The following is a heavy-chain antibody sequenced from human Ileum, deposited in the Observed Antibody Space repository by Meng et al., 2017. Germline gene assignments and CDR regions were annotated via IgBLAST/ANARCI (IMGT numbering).Heavy chain of an antibody. V-gene: IGHV3-7*01. CDR3: AGGLTWISDH. J-gene: IGHJ4*02. D-gene: IGHD1-1*01. Sequence: GGPLRLSCAASGFTLDYWMNWVRQAPGKGLEWVANINLDGSDKNFLDSVKGRFTISRDNAKNSLFLQMNSLRPEDTAVYYCAGGLTWISDHWGQGTLVTVSS. CDR1: GFTLDYW. CDR2: INLDGSDK.